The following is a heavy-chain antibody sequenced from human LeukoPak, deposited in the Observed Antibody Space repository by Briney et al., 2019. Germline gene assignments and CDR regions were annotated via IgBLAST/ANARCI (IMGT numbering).Heavy chain of an antibody. D-gene: IGHD3-10*01. J-gene: IGHJ6*02. CDR3: AREITMVRGVIYYYGMDV. CDR1: GFTVSSNY. V-gene: IGHV3-53*01. Sequence: GGSLRLSCAASGFTVSSNYMSWVRPAPGKGLEWGSVIYCGGSTYYADNVKGRFTISRDNSKNPLYLQMNTLRAEDTGVYYCAREITMVRGVIYYYGMDVWGQGTTVTVSS. CDR2: IYCGGST.